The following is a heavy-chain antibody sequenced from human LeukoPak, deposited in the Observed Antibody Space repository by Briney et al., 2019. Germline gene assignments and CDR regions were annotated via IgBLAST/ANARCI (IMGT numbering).Heavy chain of an antibody. D-gene: IGHD1-26*01. J-gene: IGHJ3*01. CDR2: INANHGGT. CDR1: GYTFTGYY. Sequence: AASVKVSCKASGYTFTGYYLHWVRQAPGQGLEWMGWINANHGGTNYAQQFQGRVTMTRDTSISTAYMELSRLRSDDTAVYYCARRLVDSNDGYDVWGQGTMVTVSS. V-gene: IGHV1-2*02. CDR3: ARRLVDSNDGYDV.